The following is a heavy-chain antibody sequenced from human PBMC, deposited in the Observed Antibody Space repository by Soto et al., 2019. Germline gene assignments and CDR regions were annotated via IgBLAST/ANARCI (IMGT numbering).Heavy chain of an antibody. Sequence: QVQLVESGGGVVQPGRSLRLSCAASGFTFSSYGMHWVRQAPGKGLEWVAVIWYDGSNKYYADSVKGRFTISRDNSKNTLYLQMNSLRAEDTAVYYCARDPFSTTRGYYYYGMDVWGQGTTVTGSS. D-gene: IGHD3-22*01. CDR2: IWYDGSNK. V-gene: IGHV3-33*01. CDR3: ARDPFSTTRGYYYYGMDV. J-gene: IGHJ6*02. CDR1: GFTFSSYG.